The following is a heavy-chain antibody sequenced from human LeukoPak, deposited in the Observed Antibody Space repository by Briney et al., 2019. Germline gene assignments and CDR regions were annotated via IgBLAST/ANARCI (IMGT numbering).Heavy chain of an antibody. D-gene: IGHD2-2*01. CDR1: GFTFSTYW. CDR3: ASRYCSTPTFPYVGVFDY. V-gene: IGHV3-7*01. Sequence: GGSLRLSCAASGFTFSTYWMSWVRQAPGKGLEWVANIKQDGSEKYYMDSVKGRFTISRDNAKNSAYLQMNSLRAEETAVYYCASRYCSTPTFPYVGVFDYWGQGTLVTVSS. CDR2: IKQDGSEK. J-gene: IGHJ4*02.